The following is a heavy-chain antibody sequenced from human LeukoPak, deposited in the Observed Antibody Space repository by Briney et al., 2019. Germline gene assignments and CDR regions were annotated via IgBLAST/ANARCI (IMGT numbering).Heavy chain of an antibody. CDR1: GGSFSGYY. CDR3: ARRGYSSGWYSYYYYYMDV. Sequence: PSETLSLTCAVYGGSFSGYYWSWIRQPPGKGLEWIGEINHSGSTNYNPSLKSRATISVDTSKNQFSLKLSSVTAADTAVYYCARRGYSSGWYSYYYYYMDVWGKGTTVTISS. D-gene: IGHD6-19*01. CDR2: INHSGST. J-gene: IGHJ6*03. V-gene: IGHV4-34*01.